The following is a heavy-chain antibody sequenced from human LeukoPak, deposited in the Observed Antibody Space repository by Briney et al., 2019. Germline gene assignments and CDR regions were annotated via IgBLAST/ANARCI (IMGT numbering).Heavy chain of an antibody. D-gene: IGHD6-13*01. J-gene: IGHJ3*02. CDR3: TTWDENYSTSAHWDDAFAI. CDR1: GLIFNNAW. V-gene: IGHV3-15*01. Sequence: GGSLRLSCAASGLIFNNAWMTWVRQVPGKGLEWGGRIKDKTQGATTDYAAPVKGRFTISRDGSKNTVFLKMNSLKVEDTAVYHCTTWDENYSTSAHWDDAFAIWGQGAMVTVSS. CDR2: IKDKTQGATT.